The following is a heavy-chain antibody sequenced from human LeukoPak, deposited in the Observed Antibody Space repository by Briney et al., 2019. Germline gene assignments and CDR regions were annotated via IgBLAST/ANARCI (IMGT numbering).Heavy chain of an antibody. CDR3: PTDQPHYYGSGSRDY. D-gene: IGHD3-10*01. CDR1: GFTFSKAW. J-gene: IGHJ4*02. V-gene: IGHV3-15*01. CDR2: IKSKTDGGTT. Sequence: GGSLRLSCAASGFTFSKAWMSWVRQAPGKGLEWVGRIKSKTDGGTTDYAAPVKGRFTISRNNSKNTLYLQMNSLKTEDTAVYYCPTDQPHYYGSGSRDYWGQGTLVTVSS.